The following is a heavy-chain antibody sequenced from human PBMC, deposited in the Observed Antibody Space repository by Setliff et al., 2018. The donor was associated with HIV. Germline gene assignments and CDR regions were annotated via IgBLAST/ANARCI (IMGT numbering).Heavy chain of an antibody. Sequence: PSETLSLTCAVYGGSFNNYYWSWIRQPPGKGLEWIGYTHISGITNYNPSLKSRLTISVDTSKNQFSLNLNSVTAADTAMYHCARGDTAMLQEGTEFWGQGTLVTVSS. J-gene: IGHJ4*02. CDR1: GGSFNNYY. CDR2: THISGIT. V-gene: IGHV4-4*08. CDR3: ARGDTAMLQEGTEF. D-gene: IGHD5-18*01.